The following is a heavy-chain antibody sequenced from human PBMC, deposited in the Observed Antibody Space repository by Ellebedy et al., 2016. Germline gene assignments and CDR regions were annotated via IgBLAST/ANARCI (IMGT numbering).Heavy chain of an antibody. V-gene: IGHV1-3*01. CDR3: ASQTYDGSTWSPDY. CDR2: INAGNGNT. D-gene: IGHD6-13*01. CDR1: GYTFTSYA. J-gene: IGHJ4*02. Sequence: ASVKVSCKASGYTFTSYAMHWVRQAPGQRLEWMGWINAGNGNTEYSQKLQGRVAITRDTSASTAYMELSSLRSEDTAVYYCASQTYDGSTWSPDYWGQGTLVTVSS.